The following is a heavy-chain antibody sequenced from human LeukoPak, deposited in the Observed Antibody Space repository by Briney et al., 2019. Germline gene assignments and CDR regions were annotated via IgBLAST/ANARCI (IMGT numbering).Heavy chain of an antibody. CDR3: AKMARYGTEDY. CDR2: ILYDGSNK. V-gene: IGHV3-30-3*02. J-gene: IGHJ4*02. Sequence: GGSLRLSCAASGFTFSSYAMHWVRQAPGKGLEWVAVILYDGSNKYYADSVKGRFTISRDNSKNTLYLQMNSLRAEDTAVYYCAKMARYGTEDYWGQGTLVTVSS. CDR1: GFTFSSYA. D-gene: IGHD1-1*01.